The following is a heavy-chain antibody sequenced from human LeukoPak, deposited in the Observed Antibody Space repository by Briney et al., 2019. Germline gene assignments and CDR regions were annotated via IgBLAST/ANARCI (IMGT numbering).Heavy chain of an antibody. CDR2: IYYSGVT. J-gene: IGHJ4*02. CDR3: AREGSGAAGTFDY. D-gene: IGHD6-19*01. Sequence: SETLSLTCTVSGGSISSYYCSWIRQPPGKGLEWIGYIYYSGVTDYNPSLKSRVTMSVDTSKNQFSLKLTSVAAADTAVYYCAREGSGAAGTFDYWGQGTLVTVSS. CDR1: GGSISSYY. V-gene: IGHV4-59*01.